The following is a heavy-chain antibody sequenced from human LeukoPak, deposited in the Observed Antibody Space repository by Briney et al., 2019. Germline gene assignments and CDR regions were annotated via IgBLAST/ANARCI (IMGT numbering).Heavy chain of an antibody. J-gene: IGHJ4*02. CDR1: GFTFSNYA. CDR2: ILYDGSNK. CDR3: AQDIVVVPAAMAGGDFDY. D-gene: IGHD2-2*01. Sequence: GRSLRLSCAASGFTFSNYAMHWVRQAPGKGLEWVAVILYDGSNKYYADSVKGRFTISRANSKNTLYLQMNSLRAEDTAVYYCAQDIVVVPAAMAGGDFDYWGQGTLVTVSS. V-gene: IGHV3-30-3*01.